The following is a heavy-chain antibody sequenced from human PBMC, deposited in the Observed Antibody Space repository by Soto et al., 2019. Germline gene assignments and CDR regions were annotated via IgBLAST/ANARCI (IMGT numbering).Heavy chain of an antibody. CDR2: IYYTGST. CDR1: GGSVSSGSYY. Sequence: QVQLQESGPGLVKPSETLSLTCTVSGGSVSSGSYYWSWIRQPPGKGLEWIGYIYYTGSTNYNPSPKSRVTMSVDSSKNQFSLKLSSVTAADTAMYYCARRASGTPYFASWGQGSLVTVSS. D-gene: IGHD1-1*01. J-gene: IGHJ4*02. CDR3: ARRASGTPYFAS. V-gene: IGHV4-61*01.